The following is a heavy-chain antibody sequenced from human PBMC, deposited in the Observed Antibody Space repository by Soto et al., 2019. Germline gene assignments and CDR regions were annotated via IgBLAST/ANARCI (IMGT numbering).Heavy chain of an antibody. V-gene: IGHV1-3*04. D-gene: IGHD2-15*01. Sequence: EASVKVSCKASGYTFTDYAMHWVRQAPGQRLEGMGWISTGNGNTKYSQKFQGRVTITRDTSATTPYMELSSLRFEDTAVYYCAKGSQRWTPDYWGQGTLVTVSS. CDR1: GYTFTDYA. J-gene: IGHJ4*02. CDR3: AKGSQRWTPDY. CDR2: ISTGNGNT.